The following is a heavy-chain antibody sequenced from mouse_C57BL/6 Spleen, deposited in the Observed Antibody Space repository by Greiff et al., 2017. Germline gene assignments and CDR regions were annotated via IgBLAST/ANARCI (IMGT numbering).Heavy chain of an antibody. CDR2: ISSGSSTI. CDR1: GFTFSDYG. Sequence: EVHLVESGGGLVKPGGSLKLSCAASGFTFSDYGMHWVRQAPEKGLEWVAYISSGSSTIYYADTVKGRFTISRDNAKNTLFLQMTSLRSEDTAMYYCARGRGYYNAMDYWGQGTSVTVSS. V-gene: IGHV5-17*01. CDR3: ARGRGYYNAMDY. J-gene: IGHJ4*01. D-gene: IGHD2-2*01.